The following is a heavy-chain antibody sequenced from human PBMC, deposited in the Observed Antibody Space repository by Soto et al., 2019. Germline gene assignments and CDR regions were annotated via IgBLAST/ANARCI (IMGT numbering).Heavy chain of an antibody. CDR3: TSIASPGDAPFFDS. J-gene: IGHJ4*02. D-gene: IGHD6-13*01. V-gene: IGHV4-39*01. Sequence: SETLCLTCTVSGGSIINIGYCWGWIRQPPGKGLEWIGSIYYTGSTYYNPSLRSRVTISEDTSKNEFSLRLSSVTAADTAVYFCTSIASPGDAPFFDSWGQGTQVTVSS. CDR2: IYYTGST. CDR1: GGSIINIGYC.